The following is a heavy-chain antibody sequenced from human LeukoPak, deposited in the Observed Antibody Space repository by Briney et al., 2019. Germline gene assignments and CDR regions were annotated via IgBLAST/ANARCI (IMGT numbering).Heavy chain of an antibody. D-gene: IGHD5-24*01. CDR3: ARGEDGYNYFDY. J-gene: IGHJ4*02. CDR1: GGSISSYY. V-gene: IGHV4-59*12. Sequence: PSETLSLTCTVSGGSISSYYWSWIRQPPGKGLEWLGYIYSGGSTYYTPSLKSRLTISVDTSKNQFSLKLSSVTAADTAVYFCARGEDGYNYFDYWGQGTLVTVSS. CDR2: IYSGGST.